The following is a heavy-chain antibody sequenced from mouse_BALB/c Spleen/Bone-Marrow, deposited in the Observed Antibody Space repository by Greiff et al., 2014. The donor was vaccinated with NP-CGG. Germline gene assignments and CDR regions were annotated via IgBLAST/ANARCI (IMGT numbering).Heavy chain of an antibody. CDR3: TRDYDWVPDY. D-gene: IGHD1-1*01. CDR2: IYPGSGST. Sequence: LQQPGSELVRPGASVKLSCKASGYTFTSYWMHWVKQRPGQGLEWIGNIYPGSGSTNYDEKFKSKATLTVDTSSSTAYMQLGSLTAEDSAVYYCTRDYDWVPDYWGQGTTLTVSS. J-gene: IGHJ2*01. CDR1: GYTFTSYW. V-gene: IGHV1S22*01.